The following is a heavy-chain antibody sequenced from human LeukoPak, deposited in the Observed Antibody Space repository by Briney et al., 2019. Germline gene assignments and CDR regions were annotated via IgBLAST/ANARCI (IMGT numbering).Heavy chain of an antibody. J-gene: IGHJ3*02. CDR2: IYYSGGT. CDR1: GDSISSYY. Sequence: PSETLSLTCTVSGDSISSYYWSWIRQPPGKGLEWIGYIYYSGGTDHNPSLKSRVTISVDTSKNQFSLKLRSVTAADTAVYYCARHVTISGPYDASDIWGQGTMVTVS. V-gene: IGHV4-59*08. D-gene: IGHD5-24*01. CDR3: ARHVTISGPYDASDI.